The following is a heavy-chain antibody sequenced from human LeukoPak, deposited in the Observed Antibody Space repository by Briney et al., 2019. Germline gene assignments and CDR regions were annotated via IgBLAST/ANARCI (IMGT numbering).Heavy chain of an antibody. V-gene: IGHV1-69*01. CDR3: ARGPLVLRYFGVRDSDYYMDV. CDR1: GGTFSSYA. Sequence: GSSVKVSCKASGGTFSSYAISWVRQAPGQGLEWMGGIIPIFGTANYAQKFQGRVTITADESTGTAYMELSSLRSDDTAVYYCARGPLVLRYFGVRDSDYYMDVWGKGTTVTVSS. J-gene: IGHJ6*03. CDR2: IIPIFGTA. D-gene: IGHD3-9*01.